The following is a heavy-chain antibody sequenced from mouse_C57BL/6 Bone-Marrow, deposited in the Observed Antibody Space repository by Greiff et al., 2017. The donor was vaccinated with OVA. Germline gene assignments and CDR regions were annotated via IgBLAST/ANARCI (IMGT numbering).Heavy chain of an antibody. J-gene: IGHJ2*01. CDR1: GFTFSSYG. CDR3: ARLDGGLNY. Sequence: EVMLVESGGDLVKPGGSLKLSCAASGFTFSSYGMSWVRQTPDKRLEWVATISSGGSYTYYPDSVKGRFTISRDNAKNTLYLQMSSLKSEDTAMYYCARLDGGLNYWGQGTTLTVSS. CDR2: ISSGGSYT. D-gene: IGHD1-1*02. V-gene: IGHV5-6*02.